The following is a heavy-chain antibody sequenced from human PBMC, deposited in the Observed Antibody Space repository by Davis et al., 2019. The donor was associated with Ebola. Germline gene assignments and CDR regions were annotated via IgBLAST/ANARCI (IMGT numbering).Heavy chain of an antibody. CDR3: ARGSENWNYVDY. CDR2: IIPIFGTA. V-gene: IGHV1-69*13. CDR1: AGTFSSYA. J-gene: IGHJ4*02. D-gene: IGHD1-1*01. Sequence: SVTVSCKASAGTFSSYAISWVRQAPGQGLEWMGGIIPIFGTANYAQKFQGRVTITADESTSTAYMELSSLRSEDTAVYYCARGSENWNYVDYWGQGSLVTVSS.